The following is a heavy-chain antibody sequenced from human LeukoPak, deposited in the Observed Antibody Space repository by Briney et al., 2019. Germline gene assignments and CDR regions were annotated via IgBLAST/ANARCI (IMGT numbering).Heavy chain of an antibody. CDR2: ISYDGSNK. CDR1: GFTFSSYA. Sequence: GGSLRLSCAASGFTFSSYAMHWVRQAPGKGLEWVAVISYDGSNKYYADSVKGRFTISRDNSKNTLYLQMNSLRAEDTAVYYCARSPQGTYYYGSGGAFDIWGQGTMVTVSS. J-gene: IGHJ3*02. CDR3: ARSPQGTYYYGSGGAFDI. V-gene: IGHV3-30*04. D-gene: IGHD3-10*01.